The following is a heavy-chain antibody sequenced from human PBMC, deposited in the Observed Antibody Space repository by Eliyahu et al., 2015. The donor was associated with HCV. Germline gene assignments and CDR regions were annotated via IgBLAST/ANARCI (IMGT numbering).Heavy chain of an antibody. CDR3: ARETQYSSSWYNWFDP. CDR2: ISSSSSYI. CDR1: GFTFXSYS. Sequence: EVQLVESGGGLVKPGGSLRLSCAASGFTFXSYSMNWVRQAPGKGLEWVSSISSSSSYIYYADSVKGRFTISRDNAKNSLYLQMNSLRAEDTAVYYCARETQYSSSWYNWFDPWGQGTLVTVSS. D-gene: IGHD6-13*01. V-gene: IGHV3-21*01. J-gene: IGHJ5*02.